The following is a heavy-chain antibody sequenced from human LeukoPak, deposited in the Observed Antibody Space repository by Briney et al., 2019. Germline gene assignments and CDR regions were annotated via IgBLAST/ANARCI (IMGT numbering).Heavy chain of an antibody. Sequence: SETLSLTCTVSGGPISSGDYYWSWIRQPPGKGLEWIGYIYYSGSTYYNPSLKSRVTISVDTSKNQFSLKLSSVTAADTAVYYCASSRRSARLQFDPWGQGTLVTVSS. V-gene: IGHV4-30-4*08. J-gene: IGHJ5*02. CDR1: GGPISSGDYY. CDR3: ASSRRSARLQFDP. CDR2: IYYSGST. D-gene: IGHD4-11*01.